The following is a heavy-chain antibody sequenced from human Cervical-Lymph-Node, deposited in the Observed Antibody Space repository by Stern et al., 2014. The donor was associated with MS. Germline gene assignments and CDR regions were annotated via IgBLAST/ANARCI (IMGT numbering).Heavy chain of an antibody. J-gene: IGHJ3*02. D-gene: IGHD6-19*01. V-gene: IGHV1-2*04. CDR1: GYTFTGYY. Sequence: QVQLVQSGAEVKKPGASVKVSCKDSGYTFTGYYMHWVRQAPGQGLEWMGWINPNSGGTNYAQKFQGWVTMTRDTSISTAYMELSRLRSDDTAVYYCARGRRSSGWSPPDVFDIWGQGTMVTVSS. CDR2: INPNSGGT. CDR3: ARGRRSSGWSPPDVFDI.